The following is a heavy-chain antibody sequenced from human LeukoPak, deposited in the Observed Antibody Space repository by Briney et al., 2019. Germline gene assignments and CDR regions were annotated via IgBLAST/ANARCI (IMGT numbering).Heavy chain of an antibody. J-gene: IGHJ4*02. CDR2: ISYDGSHK. CDR3: ARDPDCSSTSCYASLRGGTDY. Sequence: GRSLTLSCAASGFTFSSYAMHWVRQAPGKGLEWVAVISYDGSHKYYADSVKGRFTISRDNSKNTLYLQMNSLRAEDTAVYYCARDPDCSSTSCYASLRGGTDYWGQGTLVTVSS. V-gene: IGHV3-30*04. CDR1: GFTFSSYA. D-gene: IGHD2-2*01.